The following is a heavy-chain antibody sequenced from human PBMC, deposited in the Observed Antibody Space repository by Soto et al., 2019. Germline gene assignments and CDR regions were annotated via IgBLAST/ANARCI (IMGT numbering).Heavy chain of an antibody. CDR2: IYPGDSDT. CDR3: ARIGHYDILTGYYRRSGYFDY. Sequence: GESLKISCKGSGYSFTSYWIGWVRQMPGKGLEWMGIIYPGDSDTRYSPSFQGQVTISADKSISTAYLQWSSLKASDTAMYYCARIGHYDILTGYYRRSGYFDYWGQGTLVTVSS. D-gene: IGHD3-9*01. V-gene: IGHV5-51*01. CDR1: GYSFTSYW. J-gene: IGHJ4*02.